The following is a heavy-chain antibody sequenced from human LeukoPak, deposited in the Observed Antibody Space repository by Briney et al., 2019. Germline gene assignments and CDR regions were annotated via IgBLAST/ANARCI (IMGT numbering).Heavy chain of an antibody. J-gene: IGHJ4*02. CDR1: GFTFSSYS. D-gene: IGHD6-19*01. CDR2: ISSSSSYI. V-gene: IGHV3-21*01. CDR3: ARIAVAGTWTDY. Sequence: GGSLRPFCAASGFTFSSYSMNWVRQAPGKGLEWVSSISSSSSYIYYADSVKGRFTISRDNAKNTLYLQMNSLRAEDTAVYYCARIAVAGTWTDYWGQGTLVTVSS.